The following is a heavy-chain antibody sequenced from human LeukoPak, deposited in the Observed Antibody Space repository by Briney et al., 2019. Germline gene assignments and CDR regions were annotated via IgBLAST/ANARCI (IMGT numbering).Heavy chain of an antibody. V-gene: IGHV1-8*03. Sequence: GASVTVSCKASGYTFTSYDINWVRQATAQGLEWMGWMNPNSGNTGYAQKFQGRVTITRNTSISTAYMELSSLRSEDTDVYYCARGVLWFGEWYYYMDVWGKGTTVTISS. D-gene: IGHD3-10*01. CDR2: MNPNSGNT. J-gene: IGHJ6*03. CDR1: GYTFTSYD. CDR3: ARGVLWFGEWYYYMDV.